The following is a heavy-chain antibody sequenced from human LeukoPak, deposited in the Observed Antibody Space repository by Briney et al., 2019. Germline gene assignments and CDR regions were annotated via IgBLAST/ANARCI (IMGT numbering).Heavy chain of an antibody. V-gene: IGHV3-43*02. Sequence: GGSLRLSCVASGLPIGDFAMHWVRQAPGQGLEWVSLISGDGVSTFFADSVKGRFSIPRDNSKNSLFLEMSSLRTEDTAMYYCARESGKFDYWGQGTLVAVSS. CDR1: GLPIGDFA. CDR2: ISGDGVST. CDR3: ARESGKFDY. J-gene: IGHJ4*02.